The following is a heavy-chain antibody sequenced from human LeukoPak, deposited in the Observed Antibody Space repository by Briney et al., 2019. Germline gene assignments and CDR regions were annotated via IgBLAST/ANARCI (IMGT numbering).Heavy chain of an antibody. CDR3: ARRTVTTNAFDI. J-gene: IGHJ3*02. CDR1: GGSFSSYY. Sequence: PSETLSLTCAVYGGSFSSYYWSWIRQSPGKGLEWIGKINHSGSTNYNPSLKSRVTISVDTSKNQFSLKLSSVTAADTAVYYCARRTVTTNAFDIWGQGTMVTVSS. D-gene: IGHD4-17*01. CDR2: INHSGST. V-gene: IGHV4-34*01.